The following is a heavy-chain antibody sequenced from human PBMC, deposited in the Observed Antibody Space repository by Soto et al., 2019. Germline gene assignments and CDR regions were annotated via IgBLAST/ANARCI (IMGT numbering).Heavy chain of an antibody. J-gene: IGHJ4*02. V-gene: IGHV4-59*01. Sequence: PSETLSLTCTVSGGSISSYYWSWIRQPPGKGLEWIGYIYYSGSTNYNPSLKSRVTISVDTSKNQFSLKLSSVIAADTAVYYCARGAVAGTIDYWGQGTLVTVSS. CDR1: GGSISSYY. CDR3: ARGAVAGTIDY. D-gene: IGHD6-19*01. CDR2: IYYSGST.